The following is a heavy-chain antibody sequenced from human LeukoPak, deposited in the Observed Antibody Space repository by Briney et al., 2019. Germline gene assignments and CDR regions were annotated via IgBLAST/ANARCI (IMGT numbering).Heavy chain of an antibody. Sequence: PSETLSLTCAVYGGSFSGYYWSWIRQPPGKGLEWIGEINHSGSTNYNPSLKSRVTISVDTSKNQFSLKLSSVTAADTAVYYCARDKTYYGSGSYPSYNWFDPWGQGTLVTVSS. CDR3: ARDKTYYGSGSYPSYNWFDP. J-gene: IGHJ5*02. CDR1: GGSFSGYY. CDR2: INHSGST. V-gene: IGHV4-34*01. D-gene: IGHD3-10*01.